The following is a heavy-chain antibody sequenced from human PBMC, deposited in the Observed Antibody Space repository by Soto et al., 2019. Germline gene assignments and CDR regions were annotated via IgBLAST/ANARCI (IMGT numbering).Heavy chain of an antibody. CDR3: ARDRGYSSYDSPRFYYGLDV. CDR1: GFTFSSYG. J-gene: IGHJ6*02. D-gene: IGHD5-12*01. Sequence: QVQLVESGGGVVQPGRSLRLSCAASGFTFSSYGMHWVRQAPGKGLEWVAVIWYDGSNKWYADSVKGRFTISRDNSKNTLYLQMNSLRAEATAVYSCARDRGYSSYDSPRFYYGLDVWGQGTTVTVSS. CDR2: IWYDGSNK. V-gene: IGHV3-33*01.